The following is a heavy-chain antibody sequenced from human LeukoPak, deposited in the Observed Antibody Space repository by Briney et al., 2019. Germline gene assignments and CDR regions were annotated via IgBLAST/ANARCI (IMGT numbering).Heavy chain of an antibody. V-gene: IGHV3-7*03. CDR2: IKQDGSEK. D-gene: IGHD4-23*01. J-gene: IGHJ4*02. CDR1: GFTFSSYG. CDR3: AKSVLTTVVLSRGFDY. Sequence: GGSLRLSCAASGFTFSSYGMNWVRQAPGKGLEWVANIKQDGSEKYYVDSVKGRFTISRDNAKNSLYLQMNSLRAEDTAVYYRAKSVLTTVVLSRGFDYWGQGTLVTVSS.